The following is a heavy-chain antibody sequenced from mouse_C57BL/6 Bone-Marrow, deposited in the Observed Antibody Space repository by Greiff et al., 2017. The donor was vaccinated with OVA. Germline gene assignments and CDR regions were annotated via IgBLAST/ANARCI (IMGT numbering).Heavy chain of an antibody. CDR3: TTFYDYGKTYFDY. J-gene: IGHJ2*01. Sequence: VQLQQSGAELVRPGASVKLSCTASGFNIKDDYMHWVKQRPEQGLEWIGWIDPENGDTEYASKFQGKATITADTSSNTAYLQLSSLTSEDTAVYYCTTFYDYGKTYFDYWGQGTTLTVSS. CDR2: IDPENGDT. V-gene: IGHV14-4*01. D-gene: IGHD2-4*01. CDR1: GFNIKDDY.